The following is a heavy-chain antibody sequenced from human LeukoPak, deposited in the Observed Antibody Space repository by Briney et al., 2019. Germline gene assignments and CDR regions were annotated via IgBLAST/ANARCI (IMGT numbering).Heavy chain of an antibody. Sequence: PGRSLRLSCAASGFTFSSYAMHRVRRAPGKGLEWVAVISYDGSNKYYADSVKGRFTISRDNSKNTLYLQMNSLRAEDTAVYYCARDFWYYDSSGYYHWFDPWGQGTLVTVSS. D-gene: IGHD3-22*01. CDR2: ISYDGSNK. J-gene: IGHJ5*02. CDR1: GFTFSSYA. V-gene: IGHV3-30*01. CDR3: ARDFWYYDSSGYYHWFDP.